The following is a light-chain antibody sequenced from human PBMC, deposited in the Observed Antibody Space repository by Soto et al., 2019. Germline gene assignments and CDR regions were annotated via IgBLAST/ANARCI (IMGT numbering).Light chain of an antibody. Sequence: DIQMTQSPSTLSASVGDRVTITCRASQSISSWLAWYQQKPGKAPKLLIYDASSLESGVPSRFSGSGSGTEFTLTISSLQPDDFATSYCQQYNSYSGVTFGGGTKVEIK. V-gene: IGKV1-5*01. CDR2: DAS. J-gene: IGKJ4*01. CDR1: QSISSW. CDR3: QQYNSYSGVT.